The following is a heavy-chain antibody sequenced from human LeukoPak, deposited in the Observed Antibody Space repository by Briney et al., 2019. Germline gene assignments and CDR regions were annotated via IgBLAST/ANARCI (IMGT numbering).Heavy chain of an antibody. V-gene: IGHV3-23*01. CDR1: GFTFASYG. CDR3: ALMHGYYDGTGYWVQ. CDR2: ITTNGGVT. D-gene: IGHD3-22*01. J-gene: IGHJ1*01. Sequence: GGSLRLSCAASGFTFASYGMNWVRQAPGKGREWGSFITTNGGVTSYADSVEGRFTISRDNPRNTLYMQINSLRDETTAVYSCALMHGYYDGTGYWVQWGQGTLVTVSS.